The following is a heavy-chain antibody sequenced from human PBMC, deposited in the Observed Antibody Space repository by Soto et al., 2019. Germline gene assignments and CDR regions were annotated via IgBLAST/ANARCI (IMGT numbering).Heavy chain of an antibody. CDR2: IYYSGST. Sequence: PSETLSLTCTVSGGSISSGGYYWSWIRQHPGKGLEWIGYIYYSGSTYYNPSLKSRVTISVDTSKNQFSLKLSSVTAADTAVYYCARDAYSYGTSPYYYYYGMDVWGQGTKVTVSS. V-gene: IGHV4-31*03. CDR1: GGSISSGGYY. J-gene: IGHJ6*02. CDR3: ARDAYSYGTSPYYYYYGMDV. D-gene: IGHD5-18*01.